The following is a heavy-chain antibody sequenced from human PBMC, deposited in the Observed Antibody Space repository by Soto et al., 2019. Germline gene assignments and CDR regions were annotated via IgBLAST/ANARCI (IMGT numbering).Heavy chain of an antibody. J-gene: IGHJ4*02. Sequence: PSETLSLTCAVSCGSISSGGYSWSWIRQPPGKGLEWIGYIYHSGSTYYNPSPKSRVTISVDRSKNQFSLKLSSVTAADTAVYYCASSFEGHGSGVSYFDYWGQGTLVTVSS. CDR2: IYHSGST. D-gene: IGHD3-10*01. CDR3: ASSFEGHGSGVSYFDY. V-gene: IGHV4-30-2*01. CDR1: CGSISSGGYS.